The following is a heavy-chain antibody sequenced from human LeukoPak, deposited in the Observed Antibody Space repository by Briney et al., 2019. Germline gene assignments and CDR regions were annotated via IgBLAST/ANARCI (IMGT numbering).Heavy chain of an antibody. J-gene: IGHJ4*02. D-gene: IGHD6-19*01. CDR2: IYYSGST. V-gene: IGHV4-59*01. CDR3: AARRIAVAAPFDY. CDR1: GASITSYY. Sequence: SETLSLTCAVSGASITSYYWSWIRQPPGKGLEWIGYIYYSGSTNYNPSLKSRVTMSVDTSKNEFSLKLSSVTTADTAVYYCAARRIAVAAPFDYWGQGTLVTVSS.